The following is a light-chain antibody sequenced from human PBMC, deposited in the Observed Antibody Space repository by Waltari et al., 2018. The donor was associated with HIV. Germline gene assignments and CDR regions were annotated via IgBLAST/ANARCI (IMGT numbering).Light chain of an antibody. Sequence: QSVVTQPPSASGTPGQRVPIPCSGRSSTIGLEHVNCYQQFPGTAPKLLIFNTHQRPSGVPDRFSGSKSGTSASLAISGLRSEDEADYYCATWDDSLNVVFFGGGTKLTVL. CDR3: ATWDDSLNVVF. CDR2: NTH. J-gene: IGLJ2*01. CDR1: SSTIGLEH. V-gene: IGLV1-44*01.